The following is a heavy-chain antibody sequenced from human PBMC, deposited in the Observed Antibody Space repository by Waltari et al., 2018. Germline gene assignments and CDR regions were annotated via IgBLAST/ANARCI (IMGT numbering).Heavy chain of an antibody. J-gene: IGHJ3*02. CDR3: ARDRGGDFDI. Sequence: EVPLVESGGGLVRPGGSLRLSCAASGFTFRSYSMNWVRQAPGKGVEWVSVIGASTTDIFYAASVKGRFTISRDNANNLLYLQMNSVRADDTAVYYCARDRGGDFDIWGQGTMVNVSP. V-gene: IGHV3-21*06. D-gene: IGHD2-21*01. CDR2: IGASTTDI. CDR1: GFTFRSYS.